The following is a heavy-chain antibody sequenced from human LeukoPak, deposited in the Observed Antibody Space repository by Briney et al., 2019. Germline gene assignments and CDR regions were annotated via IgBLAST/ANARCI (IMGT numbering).Heavy chain of an antibody. CDR3: ARDLRYFDWYYYYYYGMDV. J-gene: IGHJ6*04. CDR2: IWYDGSNK. D-gene: IGHD3-9*01. Sequence: GGSLRLSCAASGFTFSSYGMHWVRQAPGRGLEWVAVIWYDGSNKYYADSVKGRFTISRDDSKNTLYLQMNSLRAEDTAVYYCARDLRYFDWYYYYYYGMDVWGKGTTVTVSS. V-gene: IGHV3-33*01. CDR1: GFTFSSYG.